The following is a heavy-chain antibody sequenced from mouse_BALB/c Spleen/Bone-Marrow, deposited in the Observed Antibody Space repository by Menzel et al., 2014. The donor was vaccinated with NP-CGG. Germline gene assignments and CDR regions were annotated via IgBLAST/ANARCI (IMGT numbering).Heavy chain of an antibody. CDR2: IRNKANGYTT. CDR3: SREEEVRIYWYFDI. V-gene: IGHV7-3*02. J-gene: IGHJ1*01. D-gene: IGHD2-14*01. CDR1: GFTFTDYY. Sequence: EVHLVESGGGLVQPGGSLRLSCATSGFTFTDYYMSWVRQPPGKALEWLGFIRNKANGYTTEYSASVKGRFTISRDNSQSILVLQMNTLRAEDRATYFCSREEEVRIYWYFDIWGAGTTVTVSS.